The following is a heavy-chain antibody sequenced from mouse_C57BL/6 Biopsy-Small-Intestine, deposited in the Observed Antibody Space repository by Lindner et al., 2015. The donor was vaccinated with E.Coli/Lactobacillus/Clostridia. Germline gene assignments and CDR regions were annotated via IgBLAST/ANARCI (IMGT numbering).Heavy chain of an antibody. CDR2: IYPGNGNT. J-gene: IGHJ1*01. Sequence: SVKVSCKASGYTFTNYHVHWVRQAPGQGLEWMGIIYPGNGNTAYGQKFQGRITMTRDTSTSTLYMELSSLRSEDTAIYYCITCITIFCGDWADPFDVWGQGTTVTVSS. D-gene: IGHD2-4*01. CDR3: ITCITIFCGDWADPFDV. V-gene: IGHV1S22*01. CDR1: GYTFTNYH.